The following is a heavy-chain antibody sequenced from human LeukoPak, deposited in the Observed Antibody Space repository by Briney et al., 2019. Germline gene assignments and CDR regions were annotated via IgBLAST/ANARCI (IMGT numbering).Heavy chain of an antibody. V-gene: IGHV3-21*01. CDR1: GFTFSSYS. CDR3: ARGGPIAARPTYFDY. CDR2: ISFANTYI. D-gene: IGHD6-6*01. J-gene: IGHJ4*02. Sequence: GGSLRLSCAASGFTFSSYSMSWVRQAPGKGLEWVSSISFANTYIYYADSLKGRFTISRDNAKNSLYLQMNSLRAEDTAVYYCARGGPIAARPTYFDYWGQGTLVTVSS.